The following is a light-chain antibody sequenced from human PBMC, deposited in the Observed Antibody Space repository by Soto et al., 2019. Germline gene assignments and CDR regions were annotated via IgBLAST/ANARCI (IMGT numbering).Light chain of an antibody. Sequence: QSVLTQPASVSGSPGQSITIACTGTSSDVGAYDYVSWYQQHPGKAPKLMIYEVSNRPSGVSTRFSGSKSDNTASLTISGLQTEDEADYYCSSYTRRTTWVFGGGTKLTVL. J-gene: IGLJ3*02. V-gene: IGLV2-14*01. CDR2: EVS. CDR3: SSYTRRTTWV. CDR1: SSDVGAYDY.